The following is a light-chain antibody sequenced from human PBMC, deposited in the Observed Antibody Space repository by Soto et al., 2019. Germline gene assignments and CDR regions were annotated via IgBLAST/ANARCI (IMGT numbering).Light chain of an antibody. V-gene: IGKV3-15*01. J-gene: IGKJ1*01. CDR1: QSVSSR. CDR3: HRYNNFWT. Sequence: EIVMTQSPATLSVSPGERVTLSCRASQSVSSRLAWYHQKPGQSPRLLIYGASTRATGIPARFSGSGSGTEFTLTISSLQSEDFGLYYCHRYNNFWTFGQGTKVDIK. CDR2: GAS.